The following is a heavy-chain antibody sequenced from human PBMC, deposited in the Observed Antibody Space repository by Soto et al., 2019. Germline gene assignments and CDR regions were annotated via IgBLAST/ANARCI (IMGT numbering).Heavy chain of an antibody. D-gene: IGHD5-18*01. V-gene: IGHV5-51*01. J-gene: IGHJ4*02. CDR1: GYSFTSYW. Sequence: GESLKISCKGFGYSFTSYWIGWVRQMPGKGLEWMGIIYPGDSDTRYSPSFQGQVTISADKSISTAYLQWSSLKASDTAMYYCATGRVLDTAMPEDFEYWGQGTLVTVSS. CDR3: ATGRVLDTAMPEDFEY. CDR2: IYPGDSDT.